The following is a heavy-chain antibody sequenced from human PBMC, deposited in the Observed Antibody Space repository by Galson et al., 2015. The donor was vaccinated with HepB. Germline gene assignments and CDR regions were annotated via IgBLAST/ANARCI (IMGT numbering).Heavy chain of an antibody. J-gene: IGHJ4*02. D-gene: IGHD6-19*01. V-gene: IGHV3-30*18. CDR1: GFTFSSYG. Sequence: SLRLSCAASGFTFSSYGMHWVRQAPGKGLEWVAVISHDGNTKDSVKGRFTISRDNPKNTLYLQMDSLRVDDTAVYYCAKDRERQSSAWPKFDSWGQGTLVTVSS. CDR2: ISHDGNT. CDR3: AKDRERQSSAWPKFDS.